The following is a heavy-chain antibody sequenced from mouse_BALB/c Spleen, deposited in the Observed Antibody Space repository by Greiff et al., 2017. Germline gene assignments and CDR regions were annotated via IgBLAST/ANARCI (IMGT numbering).Heavy chain of an antibody. CDR2: IYPGNSDT. CDR3: TREDYYGSSWYFDV. Sequence: EVQLQQSGTVLARPGASVKMSCKASGYTFTSYWMHWVKQRPGQGLEWIGAIYPGNSDTSYNQKFKGKAKLTAVTSTSTAYMELSSLTNEDSAVYYCTREDYYGSSWYFDVWGAGTTVTVSS. J-gene: IGHJ1*01. V-gene: IGHV1-5*01. D-gene: IGHD1-1*01. CDR1: GYTFTSYW.